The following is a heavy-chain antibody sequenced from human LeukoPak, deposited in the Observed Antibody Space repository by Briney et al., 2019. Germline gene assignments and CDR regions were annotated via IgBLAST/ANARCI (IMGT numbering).Heavy chain of an antibody. CDR1: GYTFSSHG. CDR2: INGAGDNT. J-gene: IGHJ4*02. D-gene: IGHD3-16*01. Sequence: GGSLRLSCAASGYTFSSHGLTWVRQAPGKGLERVSTINGAGDNTYYAETVKGRFTISRDNSKNTLYLQMHSLRAEDTAIYYCAKVSVCYGCYLDYWGQGTLVTVS. CDR3: AKVSVCYGCYLDY. V-gene: IGHV3-23*01.